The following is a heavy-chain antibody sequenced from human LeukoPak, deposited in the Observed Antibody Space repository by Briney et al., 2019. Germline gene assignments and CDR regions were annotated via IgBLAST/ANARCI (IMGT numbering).Heavy chain of an antibody. V-gene: IGHV4-38-2*02. CDR2: IYHSGST. D-gene: IGHD2-15*01. CDR1: GYPISGGYF. Sequence: SETLSLTCTVSGYPISGGYFWGWIRQPPGKGLEWIASIYHSGSTYYNPSLKSRLTISVDTSKNQISLKLSSMTAADTAVYYCARAPGYCSGGSCYAYYMDVWGKGTTVTVSS. CDR3: ARAPGYCSGGSCYAYYMDV. J-gene: IGHJ6*03.